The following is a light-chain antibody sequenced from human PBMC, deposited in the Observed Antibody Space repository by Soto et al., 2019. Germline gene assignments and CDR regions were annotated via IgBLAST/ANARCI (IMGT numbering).Light chain of an antibody. CDR1: QGIDNW. CDR3: QQGYSYPVT. Sequence: DIQMTQSPSSVSASVGDRVTITCRASQGIDNWLAWYQQKPGKAPKLLIYAASSLHSGVPSRFSGSGSGTDFTLTISSLQPEDFATYSCQQGYSYPVTFGQGTRLEIK. CDR2: AAS. J-gene: IGKJ5*01. V-gene: IGKV1-12*01.